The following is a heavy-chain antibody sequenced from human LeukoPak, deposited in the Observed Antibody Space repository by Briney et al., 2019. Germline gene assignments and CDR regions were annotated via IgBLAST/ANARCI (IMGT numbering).Heavy chain of an antibody. CDR1: GVTVSSNY. J-gene: IGHJ1*01. V-gene: IGHV3-53*01. D-gene: IGHD2-15*01. CDR3: ASGYCSGGHCYSVYFQH. CDR2: IYSGGNT. Sequence: GGSLRLSCAAAGVTVSSNYMSWVRQAPGKGREWVSVIYSGGNTYYADSVKGRFTISRDNSKNTLYLQMNSLRAEDTAVYYCASGYCSGGHCYSVYFQHWGQGTPVTVSS.